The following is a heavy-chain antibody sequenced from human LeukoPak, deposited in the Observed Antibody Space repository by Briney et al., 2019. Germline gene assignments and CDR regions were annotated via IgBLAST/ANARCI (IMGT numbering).Heavy chain of an antibody. Sequence: GGSLRLSCAASGFTFSSYAMSWVRQAPGKGLEWVSAISGSGGSTYYADSVKGRFTISRDNSKNTLYLQLNSLRADDSAVYYCVRDSLVAVADYATFDYWGLGARVTVSS. V-gene: IGHV3-23*01. CDR2: ISGSGGST. J-gene: IGHJ4*01. CDR1: GFTFSSYA. CDR3: VRDSLVAVADYATFDY. D-gene: IGHD6-19*01.